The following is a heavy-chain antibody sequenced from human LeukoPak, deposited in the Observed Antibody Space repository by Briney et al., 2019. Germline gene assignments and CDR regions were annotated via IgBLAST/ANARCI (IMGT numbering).Heavy chain of an antibody. V-gene: IGHV1-2*02. Sequence: ASVKVSCKASGYTFTGYYMHWVRQAPGQGLEWMGWINPNSGGTNYAQKFQGRVTMTRDTSISTAYMELSRLRSDDTAVYYCARKVVAAAGYFDYWGQGTLVTVSS. D-gene: IGHD6-13*01. CDR3: ARKVVAAAGYFDY. CDR1: GYTFTGYY. CDR2: INPNSGGT. J-gene: IGHJ4*02.